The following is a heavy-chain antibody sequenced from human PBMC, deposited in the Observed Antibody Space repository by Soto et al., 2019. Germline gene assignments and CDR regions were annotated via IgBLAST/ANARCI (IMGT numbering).Heavy chain of an antibody. J-gene: IGHJ4*02. Sequence: GGSLRLSCAASGFTFSSYAMHWVRQAPGKGLEWVAVISYDGSNKYYADSVKGRFTISRDNSKNTLYLQMNSLRAEDTAVYYCAREVVFWSGYSGYFDYWGQGTLVTVSS. CDR1: GFTFSSYA. CDR3: AREVVFWSGYSGYFDY. D-gene: IGHD3-3*01. CDR2: ISYDGSNK. V-gene: IGHV3-30-3*01.